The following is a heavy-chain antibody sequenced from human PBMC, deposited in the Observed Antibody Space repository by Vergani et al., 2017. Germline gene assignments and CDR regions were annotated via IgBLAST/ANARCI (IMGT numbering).Heavy chain of an antibody. V-gene: IGHV3-53*02. CDR3: ARATGPSNYGQPVLYYYYMDV. Sequence: EVQLVETGGGLIQPGGSLRLSCAASGFTVSSNYMSWVRQAPGKGLEWVSVIYSGGSTYYADSVKGRFTISRDNSKNTLYLQMNSLRAEDTAVYYCARATGPSNYGQPVLYYYYMDVWGKGTTVTVSS. CDR2: IYSGGST. J-gene: IGHJ6*03. D-gene: IGHD6-6*01. CDR1: GFTVSSNY.